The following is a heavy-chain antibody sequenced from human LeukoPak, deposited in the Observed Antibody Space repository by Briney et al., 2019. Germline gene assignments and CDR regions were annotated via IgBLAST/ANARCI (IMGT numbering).Heavy chain of an antibody. CDR1: GFTLSTTY. CDR3: ARLPRGEY. J-gene: IGHJ4*02. V-gene: IGHV3-53*01. Sequence: GGSLRLSCAASGFTLSTTYMRWVRQSPGKGLEWVSVIYSSGNTYYAEFVTGRFTISRDNSKNTMYLQVNSLRDEDTAVYYCARLPRGEYWGQGTLVSVSS. D-gene: IGHD3-16*01. CDR2: IYSSGNT.